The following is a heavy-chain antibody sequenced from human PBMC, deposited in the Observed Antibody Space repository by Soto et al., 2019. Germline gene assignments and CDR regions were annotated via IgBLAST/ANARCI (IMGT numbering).Heavy chain of an antibody. D-gene: IGHD1-26*01. J-gene: IGHJ3*02. Sequence: EVQLVESGGGLVKPGGSLRLSCAASGFTFRNYNMNWVRQAPGKGLEWVSSISSSGSFIYYVDSLKGRFTISRDNAQKALCLQVTGLGAEHPAVYYGARGATNVKGGAFDIWGQGTMVTVSS. CDR1: GFTFRNYN. CDR2: ISSSGSFI. CDR3: ARGATNVKGGAFDI. V-gene: IGHV3-21*01.